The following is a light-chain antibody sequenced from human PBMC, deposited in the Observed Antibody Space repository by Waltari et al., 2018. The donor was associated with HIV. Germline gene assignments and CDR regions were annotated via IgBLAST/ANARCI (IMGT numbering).Light chain of an antibody. V-gene: IGLV1-44*01. CDR3: EAWDDSVTGPV. J-gene: IGLJ3*02. CDR1: SPNSGPTT. CDR2: GHL. Sequence: QSVLTQPPSASGTPGQRVPLSCSGNSPNSGPTTLIWYQQLPGAAPKLLLYGHLQRPSGVPDRFSGSKSATSASLVISDLHSDDEGTYYCEAWDDSVTGPVFGGGTKLTVL.